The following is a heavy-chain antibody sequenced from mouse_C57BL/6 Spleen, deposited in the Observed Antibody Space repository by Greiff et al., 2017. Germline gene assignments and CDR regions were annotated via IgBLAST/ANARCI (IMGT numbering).Heavy chain of an antibody. D-gene: IGHD2-5*01. CDR2: IHPNSGST. J-gene: IGHJ3*01. CDR3: ARSASNCVGVAWFAY. V-gene: IGHV1-64*01. Sequence: QVQLQQPGAELVKPGASVKLSCKASGYTFTSYWMHWVKQRPGQGLEWIGMIHPNSGSTNYNEKFKSKATLTVDKSSSTAYMQLSSLTSEDSAVYYGARSASNCVGVAWFAYWGQGTLVTVSA. CDR1: GYTFTSYW.